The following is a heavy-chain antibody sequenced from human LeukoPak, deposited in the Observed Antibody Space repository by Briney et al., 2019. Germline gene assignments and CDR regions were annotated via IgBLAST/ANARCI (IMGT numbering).Heavy chain of an antibody. CDR3: AKDRLIVVVTATDY. CDR1: GFTFSSYA. D-gene: IGHD2-21*02. Sequence: GGSLRLSCAASGFTFSSYAMTLLRQAPGKRLECVSAISGSGNSTYYADSVKGRFTISRDNSKNTLYLQMNSLLAEDTAVYYCAKDRLIVVVTATDYWGQGTLVTVSS. V-gene: IGHV3-23*01. J-gene: IGHJ4*02. CDR2: ISGSGNST.